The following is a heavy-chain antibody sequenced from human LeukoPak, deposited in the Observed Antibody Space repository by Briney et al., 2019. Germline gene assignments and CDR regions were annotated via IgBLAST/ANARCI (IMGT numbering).Heavy chain of an antibody. CDR1: GGSISSHY. V-gene: IGHV4-59*08. J-gene: IGHJ5*02. Sequence: PSETLSLTCTVSGGSISSHYWSWIRQPPGKGLECIGYIYYSGSTNYNPSLKSRVTISIDTSKNQFSLKLSSVTAADTAVYYCARLIMVRGVIWFDPWGQGTLVTVSS. CDR2: IYYSGST. D-gene: IGHD3-10*01. CDR3: ARLIMVRGVIWFDP.